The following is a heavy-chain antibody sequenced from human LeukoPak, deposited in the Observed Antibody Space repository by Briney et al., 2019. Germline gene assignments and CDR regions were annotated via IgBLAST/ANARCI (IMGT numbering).Heavy chain of an antibody. CDR3: AREYGSGTFD. J-gene: IGHJ4*02. CDR2: IYSGGAT. CDR1: GLIVSNYF. V-gene: IGHV3-53*01. Sequence: GGSLRLSCAASGLIVSNYFMTWVRQAPGKGLECVSVIYSGGATYYAASVKGRFTISRDNSKNTLYLQMNSLSAEDTAVYFCAREYGSGTFDWGQGTLVTVSS. D-gene: IGHD2-2*01.